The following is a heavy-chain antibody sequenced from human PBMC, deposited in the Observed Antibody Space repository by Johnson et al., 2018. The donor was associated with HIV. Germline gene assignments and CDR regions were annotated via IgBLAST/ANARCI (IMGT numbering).Heavy chain of an antibody. CDR3: ARSVNAGRPFDI. CDR1: GFTFSDSY. V-gene: IGHV3-11*04. Sequence: QVQLVESGGGLVKPGGSLRLSCGASGFTFSDSYMNWIRQAPGKGLEWVSYISSSDSAIWYADSVKGRFIISRDNAKNSLYLQMNSLRAEDTAVYYCARSVNAGRPFDIWGQGTLVTVSS. J-gene: IGHJ3*02. CDR2: ISSSDSAI. D-gene: IGHD2-8*01.